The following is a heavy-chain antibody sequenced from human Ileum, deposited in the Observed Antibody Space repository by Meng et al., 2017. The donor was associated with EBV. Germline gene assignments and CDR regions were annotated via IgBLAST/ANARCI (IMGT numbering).Heavy chain of an antibody. CDR3: TTDTRFRIDS. CDR2: ISHDGSNT. Sequence: VQLEEYGGGLVQPGVSLGLSCAAFGLTFSSYVMNWVRQAPGKGRVWVSRISHDGSNTMYADSVKGRFTVSRDNAKNTLYVQMNNLRAEDTAVYYCTTDTRFRIDSWGQGTLVTVSS. D-gene: IGHD2-21*01. V-gene: IGHV3-74*03. CDR1: GLTFSSYV. J-gene: IGHJ4*02.